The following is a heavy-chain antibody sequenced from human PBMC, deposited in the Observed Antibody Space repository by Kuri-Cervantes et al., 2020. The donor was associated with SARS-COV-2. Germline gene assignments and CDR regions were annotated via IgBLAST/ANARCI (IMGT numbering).Heavy chain of an antibody. CDR2: IRYDGSNK. CDR1: GFTFSSYG. CDR3: GSPRGYSYGYISFGAIDY. V-gene: IGHV3-30*02. Sequence: GESLKISCAASGFTFSSYGMHWVRQAPGKGLEWVAFIRYDGSNKYYADSVKGRLTISRDNSKNTLYLQMNSLRAEDTAVYYCGSPRGYSYGYISFGAIDYWGQGTLVTVSS. J-gene: IGHJ4*02. D-gene: IGHD5-18*01.